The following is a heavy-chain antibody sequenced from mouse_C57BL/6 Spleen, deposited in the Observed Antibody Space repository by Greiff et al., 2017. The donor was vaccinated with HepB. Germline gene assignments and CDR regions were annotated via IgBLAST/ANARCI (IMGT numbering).Heavy chain of an antibody. V-gene: IGHV1-15*01. J-gene: IGHJ2*01. D-gene: IGHD2-3*01. CDR2: IDPETGGT. Sequence: QVQLQQSGAELVRPGASVTLSCKASGYTFTDYEMHWVKQTPVHGLEWIGAIDPETGGTAYNQKFKGKAILTADKSSSTAYRGLRSLTSEDSAVYYCTRGMAPIYWGKGTTLTVSS. CDR3: TRGMAPIY. CDR1: GYTFTDYE.